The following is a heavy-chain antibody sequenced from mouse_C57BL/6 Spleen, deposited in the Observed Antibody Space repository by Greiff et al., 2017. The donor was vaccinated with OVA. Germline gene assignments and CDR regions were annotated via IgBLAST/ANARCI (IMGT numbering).Heavy chain of an antibody. CDR1: GYTFTSYW. Sequence: QVHLQQPGTELVKPGASVKLSCKASGYTFTSYWMHWVKQRPGQGLEWIGNINPSNGGTNYNEKFKSKATLTVDKSSSTAYMQLNSLTSEDSTVYCCTRTLGRGPYYFDNWGQGTTLTVSS. J-gene: IGHJ2*01. CDR3: TRTLGRGPYYFDN. CDR2: INPSNGGT. V-gene: IGHV1-53*01. D-gene: IGHD3-1*01.